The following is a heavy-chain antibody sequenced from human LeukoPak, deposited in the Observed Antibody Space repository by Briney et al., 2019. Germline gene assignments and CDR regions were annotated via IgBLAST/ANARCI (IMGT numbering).Heavy chain of an antibody. CDR3: ARDLNYYDSSGYGH. J-gene: IGHJ4*02. CDR2: IYSGGSP. Sequence: GGSLGLSCAASGFTFSTNYMSWVRQAPGKGLEWVSVIYSGGSPYYADSVKGRFTISRDNSKNTLYLQMNSLRAEDTAVYYCARDLNYYDSSGYGHWGQGTLVTVSS. D-gene: IGHD3-22*01. CDR1: GFTFSTNY. V-gene: IGHV3-53*01.